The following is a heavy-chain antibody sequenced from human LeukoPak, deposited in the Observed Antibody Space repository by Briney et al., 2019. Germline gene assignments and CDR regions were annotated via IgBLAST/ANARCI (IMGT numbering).Heavy chain of an antibody. CDR3: ARVPHYYGSGSYSYQDAFDI. J-gene: IGHJ3*02. Sequence: SETLSLPCTVSGGSISSYYWSWIRQPAGKGLEWIGRIYTSGSTNYNPSLKSRVTMSVDTSKNQFSLKLSSVTAADTAVYYCARVPHYYGSGSYSYQDAFDIWGQGTMVTVSS. D-gene: IGHD3-10*01. CDR2: IYTSGST. CDR1: GGSISSYY. V-gene: IGHV4-4*07.